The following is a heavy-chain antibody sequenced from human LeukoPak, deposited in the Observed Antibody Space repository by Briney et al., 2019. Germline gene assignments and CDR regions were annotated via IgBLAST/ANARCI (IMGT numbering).Heavy chain of an antibody. Sequence: SETLSLTCAVSGYSISSGYYWGWIWQPPGKGLEWIGSIYHSGSTYYNPSLKSRVTISVDTSKNQFSLKLSSVTAADTAVYYCAREGGGYCSGGSCPYGMDVWGKGTTVTVSS. D-gene: IGHD2-15*01. CDR2: IYHSGST. CDR1: GYSISSGYY. V-gene: IGHV4-38-2*01. CDR3: AREGGGYCSGGSCPYGMDV. J-gene: IGHJ6*04.